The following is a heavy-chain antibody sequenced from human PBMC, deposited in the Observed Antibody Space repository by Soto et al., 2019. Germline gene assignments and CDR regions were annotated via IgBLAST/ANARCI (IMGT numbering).Heavy chain of an antibody. V-gene: IGHV3-23*01. J-gene: IGHJ4*02. CDR2: VSGSGGST. CDR1: GCTLSSYA. Sequence: EVQLWESGGGLVQPGGSLRLSCAASGCTLSSYAMSWVRQAPGKGLEWVSAVSGSGGSTYYADSVKGRFTISRDNSKNTLYLQMNILRAEDTAVYYSAKGSGTTTHPYSFDYWGQGTLVTVSS. D-gene: IGHD1-1*01. CDR3: AKGSGTTTHPYSFDY.